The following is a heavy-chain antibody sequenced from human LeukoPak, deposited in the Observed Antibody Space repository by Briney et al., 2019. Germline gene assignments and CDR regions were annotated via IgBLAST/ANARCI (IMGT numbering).Heavy chain of an antibody. D-gene: IGHD6-13*01. Sequence: GGSLRLSCAASGFTFSSYGMHWVRQAPGEGLEWVAVISYDGSNKYYADSVKGRFTISRDNSKNTLYLQMNSLRAEDTAVYYCAGAYSSSWYLIDYWGQGTLVTVSS. J-gene: IGHJ4*02. V-gene: IGHV3-30*03. CDR3: AGAYSSSWYLIDY. CDR2: ISYDGSNK. CDR1: GFTFSSYG.